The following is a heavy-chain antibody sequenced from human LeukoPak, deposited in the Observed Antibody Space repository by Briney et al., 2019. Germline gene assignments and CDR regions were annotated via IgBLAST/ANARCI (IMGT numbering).Heavy chain of an antibody. CDR3: ATSYCGGDCYHIEGGYYYYGMGV. J-gene: IGHJ6*04. V-gene: IGHV1-69*13. CDR1: GGTFSSYA. D-gene: IGHD2-21*02. Sequence: GASVKVSCKASGGTFSSYAISWVRQAPGQGLEWMGGIIPIFGTANYAQKFQGRVTITADESTSTAYMELSSLRSEDTAVYYCATSYCGGDCYHIEGGYYYYGMGVWGKGTTVTVSS. CDR2: IIPIFGTA.